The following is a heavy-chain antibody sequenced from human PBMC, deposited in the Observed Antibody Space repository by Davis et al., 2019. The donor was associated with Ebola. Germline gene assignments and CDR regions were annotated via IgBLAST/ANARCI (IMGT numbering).Heavy chain of an antibody. V-gene: IGHV4-31*03. D-gene: IGHD4/OR15-4a*01. J-gene: IGHJ4*02. CDR1: GGSISSGGYY. CDR3: TRGAYGDCFDY. Sequence: MPSETLSLTCTVSGGSISSGGYYWSWIRQHPGKGLEWIGYIYYSGITYYNPSLKSRVTISVDTSKNQFSLKLSSVTAADTAVYYCTRGAYGDCFDYWGQGTLVTVSS. CDR2: IYYSGIT.